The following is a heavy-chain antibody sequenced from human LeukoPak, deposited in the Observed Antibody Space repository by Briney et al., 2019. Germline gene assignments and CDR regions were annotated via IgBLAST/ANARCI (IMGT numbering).Heavy chain of an antibody. D-gene: IGHD6-13*01. CDR2: IIPIFGTG. J-gene: IGHJ6*02. CDR3: ARILAAGSRYYYYGMDV. Sequence: SVKVSCKASGGTFSSYAISWVRQAPGQGLEWMGGIIPIFGTGNYAQKFQGRVTITADESTSTAYMELSSLRSDDTAVYYCARILAAGSRYYYYGMDVWGQGTTVTVSS. V-gene: IGHV1-69*13. CDR1: GGTFSSYA.